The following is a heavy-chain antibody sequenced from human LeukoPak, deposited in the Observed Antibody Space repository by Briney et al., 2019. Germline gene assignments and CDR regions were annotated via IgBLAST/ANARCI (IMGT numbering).Heavy chain of an antibody. CDR1: GYTFTSYD. D-gene: IGHD3-16*01. V-gene: IGHV1-8*01. CDR3: ARHGGIGPKRDYFDY. Sequence: ASVKVSCKASGYTFTSYDINWVRQATGQGLEWMGWMNPNSGNTGYALKFQGRVTMTTDTSTTTAHMELRSLTSDDTAIYYCARHGGIGPKRDYFDYWGPGTLVTVSS. J-gene: IGHJ4*02. CDR2: MNPNSGNT.